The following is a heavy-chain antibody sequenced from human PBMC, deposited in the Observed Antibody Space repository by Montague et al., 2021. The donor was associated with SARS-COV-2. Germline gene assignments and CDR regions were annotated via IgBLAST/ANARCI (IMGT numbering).Heavy chain of an antibody. CDR1: AGSMSSSFYY. D-gene: IGHD2-21*01. CDR3: AGSVVIVALNYFDY. Sequence: SETLSLTCNVSAGSMSSSFYYWGWLRQPPGKGLEWIGSFYYSGITYYNPSLKSRVTISVDTSKNQFSLKLSSVTAADTAVYYCAGSVVIVALNYFDYWGQGTLVTVSS. V-gene: IGHV4-39*01. J-gene: IGHJ4*02. CDR2: FYYSGIT.